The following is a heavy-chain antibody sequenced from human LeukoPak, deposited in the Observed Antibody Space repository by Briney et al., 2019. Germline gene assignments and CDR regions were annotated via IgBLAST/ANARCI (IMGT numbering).Heavy chain of an antibody. J-gene: IGHJ4*02. CDR3: ARDRSGYDY. D-gene: IGHD5-12*01. V-gene: IGHV1-46*01. CDR2: INPSGGRT. CDR1: GYSFITYY. Sequence: ASVKVSXKASGYSFITYYMHWVRQAPGQGLEWMGTINPSGGRTTYAQNFQGRITVTRDTSTSTVYMELSSLRFEDTAVYYCARDRSGYDYWGQGTLVTVSS.